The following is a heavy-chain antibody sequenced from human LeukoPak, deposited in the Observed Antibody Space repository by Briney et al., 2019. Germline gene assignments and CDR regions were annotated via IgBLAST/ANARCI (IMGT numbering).Heavy chain of an antibody. CDR1: GFTFSNSG. CDR2: IWYDGSKK. Sequence: GGSLRLSCAASGFTFSNSGMHWVRQAPGKGLEWVAVIWYDGSKKYYADSVKGRFTSSRDNSKNTLYLQMNSLRAEDTAVYYCARGNTAMAPPSWYFDLWGRGTLVTVSS. D-gene: IGHD5-18*01. CDR3: ARGNTAMAPPSWYFDL. J-gene: IGHJ2*01. V-gene: IGHV3-33*01.